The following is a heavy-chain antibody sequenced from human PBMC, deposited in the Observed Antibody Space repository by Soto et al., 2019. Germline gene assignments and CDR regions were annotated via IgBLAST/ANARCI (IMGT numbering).Heavy chain of an antibody. CDR3: ATSLSGYYYNY. V-gene: IGHV3-48*03. Sequence: PGGSLRLSXAASGFTFSSYEMMWVRQAPGKGLEWVSYIHVNVKTTYYPDSVKGRFTISRDNAKNSMYLQMNSLRAGDTAVYYCATSLSGYYYNYWGQGTLVTVSS. D-gene: IGHD3-22*01. J-gene: IGHJ4*02. CDR2: IHVNVKTT. CDR1: GFTFSSYE.